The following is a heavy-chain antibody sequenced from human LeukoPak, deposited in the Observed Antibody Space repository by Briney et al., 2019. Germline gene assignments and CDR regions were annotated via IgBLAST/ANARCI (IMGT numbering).Heavy chain of an antibody. CDR1: GGSFSGYY. CDR3: AREREGPYGYLDY. Sequence: PSETLSLTCAVYGGSFSGYYWSWIRQSPGKGLEWIGEINHYEINRSGNTNYNPSLKSRVTILLDTSKNQFSLNLSSVTAADTAVYYCAREREGPYGYLDYWGQGTLVTVSS. D-gene: IGHD4-17*01. CDR2: INHYEINRSGNT. J-gene: IGHJ4*02. V-gene: IGHV4-34*01.